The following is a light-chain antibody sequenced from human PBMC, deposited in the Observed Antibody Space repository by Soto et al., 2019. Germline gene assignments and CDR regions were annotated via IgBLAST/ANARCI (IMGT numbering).Light chain of an antibody. CDR3: QQLNTYPLT. J-gene: IGKJ4*01. CDR2: ATS. Sequence: DIQLTQSPSFLSASVGDRVTITCRASQGLNSYFAWYQQKPGKAPRLLLYATSTLQSVLPSRFSGSGSGTELTLTISSLRPEDVATYYCQQLNTYPLTFGGGTKVDIK. CDR1: QGLNSY. V-gene: IGKV1-9*01.